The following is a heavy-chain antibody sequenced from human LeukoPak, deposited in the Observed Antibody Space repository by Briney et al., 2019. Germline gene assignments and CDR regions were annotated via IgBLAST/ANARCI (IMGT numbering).Heavy chain of an antibody. J-gene: IGHJ4*02. D-gene: IGHD3-22*01. CDR2: ISGSGGST. CDR3: AKDAIWGFYDSSGYWYYFDY. V-gene: IGHV3-23*01. CDR1: GFTFSSYA. Sequence: GGSLRLSCAASGFTFSSYAMSWVRQAPGKGLEWVSAISGSGGSTYYADSVKGRFTISRDNSKNTLYLQMNSLRAEDTAVYYCAKDAIWGFYDSSGYWYYFDYWGQGTLVTVSS.